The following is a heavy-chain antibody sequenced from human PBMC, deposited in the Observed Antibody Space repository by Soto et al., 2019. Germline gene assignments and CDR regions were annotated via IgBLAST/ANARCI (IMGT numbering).Heavy chain of an antibody. Sequence: PGCALILSCVASGFDFRSYEMNWVRQSPGKGLEWVSNIRANDDSIYYADSVKGRVSVSRDNAKNSLFLEMNSLRVDDTAVYYCARETLRDAIDIWGQGTMVT. CDR3: ARETLRDAIDI. CDR2: IRANDDSI. CDR1: GFDFRSYE. J-gene: IGHJ3*02. V-gene: IGHV3-48*03.